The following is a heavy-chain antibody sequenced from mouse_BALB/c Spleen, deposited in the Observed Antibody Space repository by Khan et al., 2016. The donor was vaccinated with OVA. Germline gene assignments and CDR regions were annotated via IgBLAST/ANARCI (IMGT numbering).Heavy chain of an antibody. J-gene: IGHJ3*01. D-gene: IGHD1-3*01. CDR2: ISSGGDYT. CDR1: GFSFSSYS. Sequence: EVELVQSGGDLVKPGGSLKLSCEASGFSFSSYSMSWVRQTPDKRLEWVATISSGGDYTYYPDILKGRFTFSIDNANKTPYLQMSSLKSEDTAMYCCARHLTRSFAYWGQGTLVTVSA. CDR3: ARHLTRSFAY. V-gene: IGHV5-6*01.